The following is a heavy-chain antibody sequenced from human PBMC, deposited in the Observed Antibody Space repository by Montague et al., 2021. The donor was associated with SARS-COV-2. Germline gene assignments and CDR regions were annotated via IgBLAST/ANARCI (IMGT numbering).Heavy chain of an antibody. Sequence: SLRLSCAASGFTFSSYWMHWVRQAPGTGLVWVSRVKGDGSRISYVDSVKGRFTISRDNAKNTLYLQMNSLRAEDTAVYFCARGYFPVGGSENWGSYGMDVWGQGTTVTVSS. J-gene: IGHJ6*02. CDR1: GFTFSSYW. CDR3: ARGYFPVGGSENWGSYGMDV. V-gene: IGHV3-74*01. CDR2: VKGDGSRI. D-gene: IGHD3-16*01.